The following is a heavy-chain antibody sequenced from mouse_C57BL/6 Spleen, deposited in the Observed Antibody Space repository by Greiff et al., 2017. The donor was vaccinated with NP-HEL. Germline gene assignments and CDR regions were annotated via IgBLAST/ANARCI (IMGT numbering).Heavy chain of an antibody. CDR2: IWSDGST. CDR3: ARHGGLLRDAMDY. CDR1: GFSLTSYG. J-gene: IGHJ4*01. V-gene: IGHV2-6-1*01. Sequence: QVQLKESGPGLVAPSQSLSITCTVSGFSLTSYGVHWVRQPPGKGLEWLVVIWSDGSTTYNSALKSRLSISKDNSKSQVFLKMNSLQTDDTAMYYCARHGGLLRDAMDYWGQGTSVTVSS. D-gene: IGHD2-3*01.